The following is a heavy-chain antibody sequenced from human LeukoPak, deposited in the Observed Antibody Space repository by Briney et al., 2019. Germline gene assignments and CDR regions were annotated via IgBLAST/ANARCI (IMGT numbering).Heavy chain of an antibody. CDR2: ISSSSSI. D-gene: IGHD6-6*01. J-gene: IGHJ3*02. CDR1: GFTVSSNY. CDR3: AREYSSSSGRAAFDI. V-gene: IGHV3-69-1*01. Sequence: PGGSLRLSCAASGFTVSSNYMSWVRQAPGKGLEWVSYISSSSSINYADSVKGRFTISRDNAKNSLYLQMNSLRAEDTAVYYCAREYSSSSGRAAFDIWGQGTMVTVSS.